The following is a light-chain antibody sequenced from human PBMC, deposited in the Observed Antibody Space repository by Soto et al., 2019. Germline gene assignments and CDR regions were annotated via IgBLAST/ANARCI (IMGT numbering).Light chain of an antibody. CDR2: NNN. CDR1: SSNIGRNT. Sequence: QSVLTQPPSASGTPGQKVTISCSRGSSNIGRNTVNWYQHLPGTAPKLLIYNNNQRPSGGPDRFSGSKSGTSASLAISGLQSEDEADYYCAAWDDSLKGLVLGTGTKVTVL. V-gene: IGLV1-44*01. J-gene: IGLJ1*01. CDR3: AAWDDSLKGLV.